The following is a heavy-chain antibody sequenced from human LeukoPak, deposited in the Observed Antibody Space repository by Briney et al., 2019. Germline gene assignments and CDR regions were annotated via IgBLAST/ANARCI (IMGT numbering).Heavy chain of an antibody. CDR3: AGGRIVPAASGDY. V-gene: IGHV3-7*01. J-gene: IGHJ4*02. Sequence: GGSLRLSCAASGFTFSSYWMSWVRQAPGKGLEWVANIKQDGSEKYYVDSVKGRFTISRDNAKNSLYLQMNSLRAEDTAVYYCAGGRIVPAASGDYWGQGTLVTVSS. CDR1: GFTFSSYW. D-gene: IGHD2-2*01. CDR2: IKQDGSEK.